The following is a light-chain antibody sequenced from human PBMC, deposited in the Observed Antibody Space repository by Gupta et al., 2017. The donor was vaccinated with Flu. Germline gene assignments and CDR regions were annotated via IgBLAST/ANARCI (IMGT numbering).Light chain of an antibody. CDR3: SSYTITRTLL. Sequence: QSALTQPASVSGSPGQSITISCTGTSSDVGGYNYVSWYQQHTGKAPKLMIYEVINRPSGVSDRFSGSKSGNTASLTISGLQAEDEADYYCSSYTITRTLLFGGGTKLTVL. CDR2: EVI. V-gene: IGLV2-14*01. J-gene: IGLJ2*01. CDR1: SSDVGGYNY.